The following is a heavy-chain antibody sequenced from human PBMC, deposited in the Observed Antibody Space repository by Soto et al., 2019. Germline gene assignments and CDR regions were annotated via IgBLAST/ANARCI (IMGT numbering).Heavy chain of an antibody. Sequence: GGSLRLSCAASGFTVSSNYMSWVRQAPGKGLEWVSFIYSGGSTYYADSVKGRFTISRDNSKNTLYLQMNSLRAEGTAVYYCARESAALNWFDPWGQGTLVTVSS. J-gene: IGHJ5*02. D-gene: IGHD2-2*01. V-gene: IGHV3-66*02. CDR2: IYSGGST. CDR1: GFTVSSNY. CDR3: ARESAALNWFDP.